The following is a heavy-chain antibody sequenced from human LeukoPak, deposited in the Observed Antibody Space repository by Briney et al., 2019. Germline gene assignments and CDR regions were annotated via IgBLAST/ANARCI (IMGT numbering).Heavy chain of an antibody. CDR3: ARWVVTMVRGANFGFGY. CDR1: GGSISSYY. D-gene: IGHD3-10*01. Sequence: PSETLSLTCTVSGGSISSYYWSWIRQPPGKGLEWIGYIYYSGSTNYNPSLKSRVTISVDTSKNQFSLKLSSVTAADTAVYYCARWVVTMVRGANFGFGYWGQGTLVTVSS. V-gene: IGHV4-59*01. CDR2: IYYSGST. J-gene: IGHJ4*02.